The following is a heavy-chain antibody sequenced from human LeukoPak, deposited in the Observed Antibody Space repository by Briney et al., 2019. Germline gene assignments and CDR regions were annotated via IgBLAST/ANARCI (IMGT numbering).Heavy chain of an antibody. CDR2: ISDTGSTI. J-gene: IGHJ4*02. CDR3: GRISSGWYRGPFDY. V-gene: IGHV3-48*03. Sequence: PGGSLRLSCAASGFTFSSYELNWVRQAPGKGLEWVSYISDTGSTIYYADSVEGRFTISRDNAKNSLYLQMNSLRSEDTALYYCGRISSGWYRGPFDYWGLGTLVTVSS. D-gene: IGHD6-19*01. CDR1: GFTFSSYE.